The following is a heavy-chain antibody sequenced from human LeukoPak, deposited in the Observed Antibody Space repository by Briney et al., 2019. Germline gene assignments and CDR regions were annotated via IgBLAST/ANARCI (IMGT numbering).Heavy chain of an antibody. CDR1: VFTFSRYW. V-gene: IGHV3-74*01. D-gene: IGHD6-19*01. CDR3: VRELSVAGSFLDY. J-gene: IGHJ4*02. CDR2: FNSDASIT. Sequence: GGSLRLSCAASVFTFSRYWMQSVRQAPGKGLVWVSRFNSDASITTYADSVKGRFTISIDNAKNTVYMQMNSLRVEDTAVYYSVRELSVAGSFLDYWGQGTLVTVSS.